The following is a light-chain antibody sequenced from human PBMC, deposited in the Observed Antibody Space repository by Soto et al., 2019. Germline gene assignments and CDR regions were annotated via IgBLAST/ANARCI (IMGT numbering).Light chain of an antibody. Sequence: QSVLTQPASVSGSPGQSITISCTGTSSDDGGYNYVSWYQQHPGKAPKVMIYDVMNRPSGVSNRFSGSKSGITASLTISGLQAEDEADYYCSSYTSSSTLIFGGGTKVTVL. V-gene: IGLV2-14*01. CDR3: SSYTSSSTLI. CDR2: DVM. CDR1: SSDDGGYNY. J-gene: IGLJ2*01.